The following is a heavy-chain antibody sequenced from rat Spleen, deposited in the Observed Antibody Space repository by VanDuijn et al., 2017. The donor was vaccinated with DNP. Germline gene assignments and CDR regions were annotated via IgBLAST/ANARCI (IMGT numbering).Heavy chain of an antibody. CDR3: ARSGDYSSYYVMDA. Sequence: QVQLKESGPGLVQPSQTLSLTCTVSGFSLTSYGVSWVRQPTGKGMEWIGVIRSGGSTDYNSALKSRLSISRDTSKSQVLLKMNSLQTEDTAMYFCARSGDYSSYYVMDAWGQGASVTVSS. CDR1: GFSLTSYG. D-gene: IGHD1-2*01. CDR2: IRSGGST. J-gene: IGHJ4*01. V-gene: IGHV2-16*01.